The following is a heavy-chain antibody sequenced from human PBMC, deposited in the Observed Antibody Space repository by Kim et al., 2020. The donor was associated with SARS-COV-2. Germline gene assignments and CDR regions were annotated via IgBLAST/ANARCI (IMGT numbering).Heavy chain of an antibody. V-gene: IGHV3-23*01. CDR3: ATETAAGTSFFDY. CDR2: ISGSGGST. J-gene: IGHJ4*02. CDR1: GFSFSDYY. Sequence: GGSLRLSCTASGFSFSDYYMSWIRQAPGKGLEWVSTISGSGGSTFYTDSVKGRFTISRDNSKNTLYLQMNSLRAEDMAVYYCATETAAGTSFFDYWGQGTLVTVSS. D-gene: IGHD6-13*01.